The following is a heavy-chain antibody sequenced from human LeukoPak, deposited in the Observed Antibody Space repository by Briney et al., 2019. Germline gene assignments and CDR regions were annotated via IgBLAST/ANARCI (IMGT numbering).Heavy chain of an antibody. D-gene: IGHD3-10*01. Sequence: GGSQRLSCTASGFTFSDYWLNWFRQAPGKGLKWVANIKEDGSEKYYVDSVKGRFTISRDNAKNSLFLQINSLRVEDTAVYYCARTLMGGGALDYWGQGTLVTVSS. J-gene: IGHJ4*02. CDR3: ARTLMGGGALDY. CDR1: GFTFSDYW. CDR2: IKEDGSEK. V-gene: IGHV3-7*03.